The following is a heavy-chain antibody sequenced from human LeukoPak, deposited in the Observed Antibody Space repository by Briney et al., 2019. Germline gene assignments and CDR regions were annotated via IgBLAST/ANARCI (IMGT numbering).Heavy chain of an antibody. Sequence: PGGSLRLSCAASGFTFSDSALHWVRQASGKGLEWVGRTRSKSNNYATAYAASVTGRFSISRDDSKNTSYLQMNSLKTEDTAVYYCARELRGYNRLRTYYYYMDVWGKGTTVTVSS. V-gene: IGHV3-73*01. D-gene: IGHD5-24*01. J-gene: IGHJ6*03. CDR1: GFTFSDSA. CDR2: TRSKSNNYAT. CDR3: ARELRGYNRLRTYYYYMDV.